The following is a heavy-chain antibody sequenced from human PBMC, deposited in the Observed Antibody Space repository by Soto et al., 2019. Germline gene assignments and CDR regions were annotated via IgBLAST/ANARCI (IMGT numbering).Heavy chain of an antibody. CDR2: IYYSGST. CDR1: GFSISSYY. V-gene: IGHV4-59*08. J-gene: IGHJ4*02. D-gene: IGHD4-17*01. Sequence: PSETLSLTCTFSGFSISSYYWSWIRQPPGKGLEWIGYIYYSGSTNYNPSLKSRVTISVDTSKNQFSLKLSSVTAADTAVYYCARRYGPGFDYWGQGTLVTVSS. CDR3: ARRYGPGFDY.